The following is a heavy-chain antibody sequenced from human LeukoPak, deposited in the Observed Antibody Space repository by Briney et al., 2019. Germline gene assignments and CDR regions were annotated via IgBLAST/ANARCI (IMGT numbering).Heavy chain of an antibody. CDR1: GFTFSSYG. Sequence: GGSLRLSCAASGFTFSSYGMNWVRQAPGKGLEWLSYLSNTNMIHYAASVKERFSIPRGDAKNSLYLLMVGSRAEDKAVEYCARRGETAMVGDYWGRGTLVTVSS. CDR2: LSNTNMI. V-gene: IGHV3-48*01. D-gene: IGHD5-18*01. J-gene: IGHJ4*02. CDR3: ARRGETAMVGDY.